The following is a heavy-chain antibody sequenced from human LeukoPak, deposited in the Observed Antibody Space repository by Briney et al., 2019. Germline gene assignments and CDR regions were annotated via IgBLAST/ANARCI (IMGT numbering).Heavy chain of an antibody. CDR1: GGSISSGDYY. J-gene: IGHJ4*02. D-gene: IGHD2-8*01. CDR3: ARGLVYAVPRGYYF. V-gene: IGHV4-61*08. Sequence: SQTLSLTCTVSGGSISSGDYYWSWIRQPPGTGLEWIGFIYNRGSNKYNPSLNRRITISVETSNNQISLKLSSVTAADTAVYYCARGLVYAVPRGYYFWGQGTLVTVSS. CDR2: IYNRGSN.